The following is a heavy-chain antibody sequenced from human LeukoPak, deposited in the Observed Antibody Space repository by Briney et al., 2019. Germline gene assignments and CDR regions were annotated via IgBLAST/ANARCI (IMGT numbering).Heavy chain of an antibody. V-gene: IGHV3-23*01. J-gene: IGHJ6*02. CDR3: AKDTGMIVVVNYYYYGMDV. Sequence: GGSLRLSCAASGFTFSSYAMSWVRQAPGKGLEWVSAISGSGGSTYYADSVKGRFTISRDNSKNTLYLQMNSLRAEDTAVYYCAKDTGMIVVVNYYYYGMDVWGQGTTVTVSS. CDR2: ISGSGGST. CDR1: GFTFSSYA. D-gene: IGHD3-22*01.